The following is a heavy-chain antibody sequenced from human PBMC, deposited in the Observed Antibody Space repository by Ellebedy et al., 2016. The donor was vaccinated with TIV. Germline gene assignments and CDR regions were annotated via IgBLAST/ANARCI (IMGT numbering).Heavy chain of an antibody. Sequence: PGGSLRLSCAASGFTFSNAWMNWVRQAPGEGLEWVARILSKTDGGTTDYAAPVKGRFTISRDDSRTTLYLQMNSLKTEDTAVYYCTTSGSDYEFYHYGMDVWGQGTTVTVSS. CDR1: GFTFSNAW. CDR2: ILSKTDGGTT. J-gene: IGHJ6*02. V-gene: IGHV3-15*07. D-gene: IGHD1-26*01. CDR3: TTSGSDYEFYHYGMDV.